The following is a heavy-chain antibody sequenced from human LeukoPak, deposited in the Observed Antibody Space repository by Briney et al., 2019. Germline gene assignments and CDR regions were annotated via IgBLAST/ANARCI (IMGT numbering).Heavy chain of an antibody. J-gene: IGHJ4*02. V-gene: IGHV3-33*01. Sequence: GRSLRLSCAASGFTFSNHGMHWVRQAPGKGPEWVALIWYDGSNKYYGDSVKGRFTISRDNSKNTVYLQMNSLRAEDTGVYYCARGGNCSSTSCYSGYWGQGTLVTVSS. D-gene: IGHD2-2*02. CDR3: ARGGNCSSTSCYSGY. CDR1: GFTFSNHG. CDR2: IWYDGSNK.